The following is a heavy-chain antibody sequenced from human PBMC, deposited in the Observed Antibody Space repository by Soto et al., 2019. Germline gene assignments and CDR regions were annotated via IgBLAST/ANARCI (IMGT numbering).Heavy chain of an antibody. CDR1: GFTFSIYT. CDR2: IYGNGRST. CDR3: AKDFTPDSRWDIDY. V-gene: IGHV3-23*01. Sequence: EVQLLESGGGLVQPAGSLRLSCAASGFTFSIYTMSWFRQAPGKGLGWVSSIYGNGRSTFYSASVKGGFTISRDNSGNTVYLQMSSLRAEDTAIYYCAKDFTPDSRWDIDYWGQGSLVTVSS. D-gene: IGHD1-26*01. J-gene: IGHJ4*02.